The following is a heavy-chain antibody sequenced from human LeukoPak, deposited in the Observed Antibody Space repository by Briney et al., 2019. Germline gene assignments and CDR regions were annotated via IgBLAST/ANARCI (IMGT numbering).Heavy chain of an antibody. V-gene: IGHV4-59*01. J-gene: IGHJ4*02. Sequence: PSETLSLICTVSNTSISTYYWSWIRQPPGKGLEWIGYIYYSGNTNYNSSLKSRVTISLDTSKNQFSLKLSSVTAADTAVYYCARGNRLGYSYGLDYWGQGTLVTVSS. CDR1: NTSISTYY. CDR3: ARGNRLGYSYGLDY. D-gene: IGHD5-18*01. CDR2: IYYSGNT.